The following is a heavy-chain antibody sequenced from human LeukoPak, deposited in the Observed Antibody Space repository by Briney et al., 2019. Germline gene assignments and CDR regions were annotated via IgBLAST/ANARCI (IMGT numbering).Heavy chain of an antibody. J-gene: IGHJ5*02. CDR3: ARTLSYDYVWGSSNWFDP. D-gene: IGHD3-16*01. CDR1: GGTFSSYA. V-gene: IGHV1-69*06. CDR2: IIPIFGTA. Sequence: SVKVSCKASGGTFSSYAISWVRQAPGQGLERMGGIIPIFGTANYAQKFQGRVTITADKSTSTAYMELSSLRSEDTAVYYCARTLSYDYVWGSSNWFDPWGQGTLVTVSS.